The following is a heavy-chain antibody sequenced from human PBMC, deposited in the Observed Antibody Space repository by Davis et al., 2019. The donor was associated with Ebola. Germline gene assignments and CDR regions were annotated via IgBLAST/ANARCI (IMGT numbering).Heavy chain of an antibody. D-gene: IGHD1-7*01. V-gene: IGHV3-11*01. CDR2: ISSSGSTI. CDR3: ARDLETTNTGDY. CDR1: GFTFSDYY. J-gene: IGHJ4*02. Sequence: GESLKISCAASGFTFSDYYMSWIRQAPGKGLEWVSYISSSGSTIYYADSVKGRFTISRDNAKNSLYLQMNSLRAEDTAVYYCARDLETTNTGDYWGQGTLVTVSS.